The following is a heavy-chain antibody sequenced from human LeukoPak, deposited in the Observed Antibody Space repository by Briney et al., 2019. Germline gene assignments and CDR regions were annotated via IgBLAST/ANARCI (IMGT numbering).Heavy chain of an antibody. D-gene: IGHD2-2*01. J-gene: IGHJ4*02. CDR2: ISSISSTI. Sequence: GGSLRLSCAASGFTFSSYSMNWVRQAPGKGLEWVSYISSISSTIYYPDSVKGRFTISRDNAKKSLYLKMNSLRAEDTAVYYCARDPGGWYCSSTSCYYYSGQGTLVTVSS. CDR1: GFTFSSYS. CDR3: ARDPGGWYCSSTSCYYY. V-gene: IGHV3-48*01.